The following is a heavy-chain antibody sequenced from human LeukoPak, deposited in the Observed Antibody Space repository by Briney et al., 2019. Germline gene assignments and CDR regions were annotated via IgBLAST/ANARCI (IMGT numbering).Heavy chain of an antibody. V-gene: IGHV1-2*02. CDR2: INPNSGGT. J-gene: IGHJ4*02. D-gene: IGHD3-22*01. CDR3: ARARRTYYYDSPGGY. Sequence: ASVKVSFKASGYTFTGYYMHWVRQAPGQGLEWMGLINPNSGGTNYAQKFQGRVTMTRDTSISTAYMELSRLRSDDTAVYYCARARRTYYYDSPGGYWGQGTLVTVSS. CDR1: GYTFTGYY.